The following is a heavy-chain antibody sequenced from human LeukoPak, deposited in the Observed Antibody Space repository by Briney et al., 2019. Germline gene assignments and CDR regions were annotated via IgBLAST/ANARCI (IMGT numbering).Heavy chain of an antibody. V-gene: IGHV3-23*01. CDR2: ISGSGGST. J-gene: IGHJ6*03. Sequence: GGSLRLSCAASGFTFSSYAMSWVRQAPGKGLEWVSAISGSGGSTYYADSVKGRFTISRDNSKNTLYLQMNSLRAEDTAVYYCAKSRCSSTSCYYYMDVWGKGTTVTVSS. D-gene: IGHD2-2*01. CDR1: GFTFSSYA. CDR3: AKSRCSSTSCYYYMDV.